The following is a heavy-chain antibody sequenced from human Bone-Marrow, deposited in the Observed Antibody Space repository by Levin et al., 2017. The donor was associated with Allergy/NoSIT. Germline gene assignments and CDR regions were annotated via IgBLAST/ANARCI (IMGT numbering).Heavy chain of an antibody. V-gene: IGHV1-24*01. D-gene: IGHD3-9*01. Sequence: ASVKVSCKVSGYSLSDLAMHWVRQAPGKGLEWMGGFEPEDGETIYAQHFHDRVTLTEDTSTDTAYMELSSLTSEDTALYYCASQVSDIYAFDMWGKGTAVTVSS. CDR1: GYSLSDLA. CDR2: FEPEDGET. CDR3: ASQVSDIYAFDM. J-gene: IGHJ3*02.